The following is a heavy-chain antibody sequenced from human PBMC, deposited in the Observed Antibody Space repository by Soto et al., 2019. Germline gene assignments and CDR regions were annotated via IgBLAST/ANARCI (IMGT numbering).Heavy chain of an antibody. J-gene: IGHJ6*02. CDR3: SRRLEV. Sequence: EVQLVESGGGLVQPGGSLRLSCAASGFSFSDSWMGWVRQAPGKGLEWVANIGQDGSEKNYVDSVKGRFTISRDNAKNSLYLQMTIRGAEDTAVDYCSRRLEVWGQGTTVTVSS. CDR1: GFSFSDSW. CDR2: IGQDGSEK. V-gene: IGHV3-7*05.